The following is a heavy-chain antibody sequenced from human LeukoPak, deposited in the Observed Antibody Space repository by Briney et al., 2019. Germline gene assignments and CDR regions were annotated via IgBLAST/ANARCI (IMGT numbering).Heavy chain of an antibody. V-gene: IGHV4-34*01. J-gene: IGHJ6*03. CDR1: GEPFSGYY. CDR3: ARVSFGSGYYNYMDV. D-gene: IGHD3-10*01. CDR2: INRHGNT. Sequence: SETLSLTCAVSGEPFSGYYWGWIRQPPGKGLELIGEINRHGNTDYNPSLKSRVSMSIDTSKNQFSLKLISVTAADTAVYYCARVSFGSGYYNYMDVWGKGTTVTVSS.